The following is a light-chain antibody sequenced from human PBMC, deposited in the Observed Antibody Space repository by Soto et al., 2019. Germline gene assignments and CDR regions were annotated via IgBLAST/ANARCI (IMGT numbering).Light chain of an antibody. CDR2: GNN. J-gene: IGLJ2*01. V-gene: IGLV1-44*01. CDR1: SSNIGSNT. CDR3: AAWDDSLNGPV. Sequence: QSVLTQPPSAYGTPGQRVTISSSGSSSNIGSNTVNWYQQLPGTAPKLLIYGNNQRPSGVPDRFSGSKSGTSASLAISGLQSEDEADYYCAAWDDSLNGPVFGGGTKLTVL.